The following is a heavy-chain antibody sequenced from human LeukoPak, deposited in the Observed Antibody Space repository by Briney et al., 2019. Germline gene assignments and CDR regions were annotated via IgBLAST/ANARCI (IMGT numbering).Heavy chain of an antibody. CDR2: IKQDGSDK. CDR1: EFTLRNYW. V-gene: IGHV3-7*01. J-gene: IGHJ4*02. D-gene: IGHD6-19*01. CDR3: ARETPDSSGWD. Sequence: GGSLRLSCAASEFTLRNYWMSWVRQAPGKGLEWVANIKQDGSDKNYVDSVKGRFTISRDNAKNSLSLQMNSLRAEDTAVYYCARETPDSSGWDWGQGTLVTVSS.